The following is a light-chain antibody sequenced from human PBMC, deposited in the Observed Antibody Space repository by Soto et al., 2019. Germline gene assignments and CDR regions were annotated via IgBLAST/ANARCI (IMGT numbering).Light chain of an antibody. V-gene: IGKV2D-29*01. Sequence: EIVMTQTPLSLAVTPGQPASITCRSSESLLFSDGKTYLYWYLQKAGQPPQLLIYGVSNRFSGVTERFSGSGSGTDFTLRISRVEAEDVGVYYSMQTVQFPWTFGQGTKVEV. CDR3: MQTVQFPWT. CDR1: ESLLFSDGKTY. CDR2: GVS. J-gene: IGKJ1*01.